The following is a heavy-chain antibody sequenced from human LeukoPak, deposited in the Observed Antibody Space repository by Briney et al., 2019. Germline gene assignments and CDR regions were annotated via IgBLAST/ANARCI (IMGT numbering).Heavy chain of an antibody. V-gene: IGHV1-24*01. D-gene: IGHD3-10*01. Sequence: ASVKVSCKVSGYTLTELSMHWVRQAPGKGLEWMGGFDPEDGETIYAQKFQGRVTMTEDTSTDTAYMELSSLRSEDTAVYYCATISGSGSRYYYYYGMDVWGQGTTVTVSS. CDR1: GYTLTELS. CDR3: ATISGSGSRYYYYYGMDV. J-gene: IGHJ6*02. CDR2: FDPEDGET.